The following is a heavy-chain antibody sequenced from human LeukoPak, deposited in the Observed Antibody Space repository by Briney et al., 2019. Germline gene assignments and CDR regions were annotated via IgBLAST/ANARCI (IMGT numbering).Heavy chain of an antibody. CDR1: GFTFSDYY. CDR3: ARGSRSFDP. V-gene: IGHV3-11*01. Sequence: PGGSLRLSCAASGFTFSDYYMSWIRQAPGKGQEWVSDISTSGSTTHYVDSVKGRFTISRDNAKNSLFLQMNSLRAEDTAVYYCARGSRSFDPWGQGTLVTVSS. J-gene: IGHJ5*02. CDR2: ISTSGSTT.